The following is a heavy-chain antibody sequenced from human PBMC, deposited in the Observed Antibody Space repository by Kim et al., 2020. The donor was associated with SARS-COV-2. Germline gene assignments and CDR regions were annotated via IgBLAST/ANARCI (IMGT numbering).Heavy chain of an antibody. CDR3: ARSDKLGYCSSTSCRRPFDP. J-gene: IGHJ5*02. Sequence: ASVKVSCKASGYTFTSYAMHWVRQAPGQRLEWMGWINAGNGNTKYSQKFQGRVTITRDTSASTAYMELSSLRSEDTAVYYCARSDKLGYCSSTSCRRPFDPWGQGTLVTVSS. V-gene: IGHV1-3*01. CDR1: GYTFTSYA. D-gene: IGHD2-2*01. CDR2: INAGNGNT.